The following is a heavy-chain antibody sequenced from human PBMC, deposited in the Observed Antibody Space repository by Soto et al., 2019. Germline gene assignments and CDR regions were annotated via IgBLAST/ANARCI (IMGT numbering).Heavy chain of an antibody. J-gene: IGHJ5*02. V-gene: IGHV4-39*01. CDR2: VFSDGTT. CDR3: ARQGECGSTSCYGS. Sequence: QLQLQESGPGLVKPSETLSLTCSVSGASISGGSYYWGWVRQPPGKGLEWIANVFSDGTTYYSPSLNSRVTISVDTSKNQFSLRLRSVTTADTAVYYCARQGECGSTSCYGSWGQGTLVTVSS. D-gene: IGHD2-2*01. CDR1: GASISGGSYY.